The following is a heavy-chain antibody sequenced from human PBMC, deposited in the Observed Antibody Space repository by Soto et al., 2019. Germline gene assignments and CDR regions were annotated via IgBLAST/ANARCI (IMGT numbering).Heavy chain of an antibody. J-gene: IGHJ5*02. CDR1: GGTFSSYA. D-gene: IGHD2-15*01. V-gene: IGHV1-69*01. Sequence: QVQLVQSGAEVKKPGSSVKVSCKASGGTFSSYAISWVRQAPGQGLEWMGGIIPIFGTANYAQKFQGRVTITADESTSTAYMELGSLRSEDTAVYYCARVVGCSGGSCYSGRGWFDPWGQGTLVTVSS. CDR2: IIPIFGTA. CDR3: ARVVGCSGGSCYSGRGWFDP.